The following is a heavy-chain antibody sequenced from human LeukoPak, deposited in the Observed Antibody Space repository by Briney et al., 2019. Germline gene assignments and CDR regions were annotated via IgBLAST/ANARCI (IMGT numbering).Heavy chain of an antibody. D-gene: IGHD1-1*01. J-gene: IGHJ4*02. CDR1: GYTSTDYL. V-gene: IGHV1-2*02. CDR3: ASKAGNFQLRPTFDF. Sequence: ASVKVSCKVSGYTSTDYLIHWVRQVPGQGLEWMGWMNPNSGDTSYAQRFHDRAMMTRDTSVTTVYLEVTSLTSDDTAVFYCASKAGNFQLRPTFDFWGQGTLLIVSS. CDR2: MNPNSGDT.